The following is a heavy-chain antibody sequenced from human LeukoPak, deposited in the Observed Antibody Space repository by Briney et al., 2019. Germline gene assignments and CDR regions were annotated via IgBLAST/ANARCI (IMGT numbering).Heavy chain of an antibody. D-gene: IGHD2-15*01. CDR2: ISAGNGNT. V-gene: IGHV1-3*01. Sequence: ASVKVSCKASGYTFTSYAMHWVRQAPGQRLEWMGWISAGNGNTKYSQKFQGRVTITRDTSASTAYMELSSLRSEDTAVYYCARLRGGVGPCSGGTCPDWFDSWGQGTMVIVSS. CDR3: ARLRGGVGPCSGGTCPDWFDS. CDR1: GYTFTSYA. J-gene: IGHJ5*01.